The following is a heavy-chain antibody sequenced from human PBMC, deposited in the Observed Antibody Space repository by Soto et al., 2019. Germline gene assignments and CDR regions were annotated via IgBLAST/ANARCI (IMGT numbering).Heavy chain of an antibody. V-gene: IGHV1-69*01. CDR2: IIPIFGTA. D-gene: IGHD1-7*01. Sequence: QVHLVQSGAGEKKPGSSVNVSCKASGGIFSSCSISGVRQAPGQALVGMGGIIPIFGTANYAQKFQGRVTITADESTSTAYMELSSLRSEDTAVYYCARAGAITGTLNWFDPWGQGTLVTVSS. J-gene: IGHJ5*02. CDR1: GGIFSSCS. CDR3: ARAGAITGTLNWFDP.